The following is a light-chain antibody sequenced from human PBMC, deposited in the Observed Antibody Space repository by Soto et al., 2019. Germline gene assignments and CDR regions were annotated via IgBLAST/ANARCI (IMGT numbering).Light chain of an antibody. CDR3: QQSFNTPFT. V-gene: IGKV1-39*01. J-gene: IGKJ3*01. CDR2: GAT. CDR1: QTITSY. Sequence: DIQMTQSPSYLSASVGDRVIISCRANQTITSYLNWYQQKPGKVPRLLIYGATNLEGGVPSRFSGSDSGADFTLTISSLQPDDFEAYYCQQSFNTPFTFGPGTRVDIK.